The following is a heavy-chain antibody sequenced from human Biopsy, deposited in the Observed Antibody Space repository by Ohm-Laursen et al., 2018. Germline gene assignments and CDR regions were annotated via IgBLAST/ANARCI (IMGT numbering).Heavy chain of an antibody. Sequence: SSVKVSCKASAYSFGDHRIHWVRQAPGQGLEWMGWIDPKSGGTNYAQKFQGRVTITRDTSISTTYMELRRPTSDDTAVFYCARELGDFWGGRQFDFWGQGTLVTVSS. V-gene: IGHV1-2*02. D-gene: IGHD3-3*01. CDR2: IDPKSGGT. CDR3: ARELGDFWGGRQFDF. J-gene: IGHJ5*01. CDR1: AYSFGDHR.